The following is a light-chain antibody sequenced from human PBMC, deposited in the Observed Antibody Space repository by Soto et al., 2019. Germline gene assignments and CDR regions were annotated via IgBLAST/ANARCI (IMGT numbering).Light chain of an antibody. J-gene: IGKJ5*01. CDR1: QSVGRF. CDR3: YQRRGWPPLT. Sequence: EIVLTQSPATLSLSPGERATLSCRASQSVGRFLSWYQQKPGQAPRLLIYDTYKRPTGVPARFTGSGAGAVFTVTICRLLTAGFAVYDWYQRRGWPPLTFGQVTRLDIK. V-gene: IGKV3-11*01. CDR2: DTY.